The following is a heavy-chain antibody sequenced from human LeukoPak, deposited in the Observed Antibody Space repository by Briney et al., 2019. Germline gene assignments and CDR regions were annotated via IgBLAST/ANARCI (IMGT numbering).Heavy chain of an antibody. J-gene: IGHJ6*03. CDR3: ARGLAPYSYEYTGHDPYYYYNMDV. CDR2: IIPIFGTA. CDR1: GGTFSSYA. D-gene: IGHD3-22*01. Sequence: SVKVSCKASGGTFSSYAISWVRQAPGQGLEWMGGIIPIFGTANYAQKFQGRVTITADKSTSTAYMELSSLRSEDTAVYYCARGLAPYSYEYTGHDPYYYYNMDVWGKGTTIIISS. V-gene: IGHV1-69*06.